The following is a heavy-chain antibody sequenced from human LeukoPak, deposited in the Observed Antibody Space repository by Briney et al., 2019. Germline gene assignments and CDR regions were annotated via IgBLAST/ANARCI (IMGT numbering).Heavy chain of an antibody. Sequence: ASVKVSCKASGGTFSSYAISWVRQAPGQGLEWMGGIIPIFGTANYAQKFQGRVTITTDESTSTAYMELSSLRSEDTAVYYCARNRPRPIFGAPPGDYYYYYMDVWGKGTTVTVSS. CDR2: IIPIFGTA. V-gene: IGHV1-69*05. D-gene: IGHD3-3*01. CDR3: ARNRPRPIFGAPPGDYYYYYMDV. CDR1: GGTFSSYA. J-gene: IGHJ6*03.